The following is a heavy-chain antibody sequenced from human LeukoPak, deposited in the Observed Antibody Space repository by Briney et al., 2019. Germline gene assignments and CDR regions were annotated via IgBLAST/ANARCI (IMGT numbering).Heavy chain of an antibody. CDR3: AKRGVAIRVILVGFHKEAYYFDS. D-gene: IGHD3-22*01. V-gene: IGHV3-23*01. CDR1: GITLSNYG. Sequence: GGSLRLSCAVSGITLSNYGMSWVRQAPGKGLEWVAGISGSGGTTNYADSVKGRFTISRDNPKNTLYLQMNSLRAEDTAVYFCAKRGVAIRVILVGFHKEAYYFDSWGQGALVTVSS. J-gene: IGHJ4*02. CDR2: ISGSGGTT.